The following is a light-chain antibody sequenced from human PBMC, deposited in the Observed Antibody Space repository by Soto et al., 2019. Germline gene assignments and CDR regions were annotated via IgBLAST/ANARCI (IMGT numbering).Light chain of an antibody. J-gene: IGKJ4*01. CDR2: GAS. CDR1: QSVSSSY. CDR3: QQYGSSPLT. V-gene: IGKV3-20*01. Sequence: EIVLTQSPGTLSLSPGERATLSCRASQSVSSSYLAWYQQKPGQAPRLLIYGASSRATGIPDRFSGSGSGTGFTLTVSTLEPEDGAVYFCQQYGSSPLTFGGGTKVEIK.